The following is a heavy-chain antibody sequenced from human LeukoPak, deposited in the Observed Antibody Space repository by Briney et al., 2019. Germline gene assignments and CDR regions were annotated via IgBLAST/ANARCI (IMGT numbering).Heavy chain of an antibody. CDR1: GGSISSYY. J-gene: IGHJ6*03. V-gene: IGHV4-59*01. CDR2: IYYSGST. CDR3: ARGYYYYMDV. Sequence: PSETLSLTCTVSGGSISSYYWSWIRQPPGKGLEWIGYIYYSGSTNYNPSLRSRVTISVDTSKNQFSLKLSSVTAADTAVYYCARGYYYYMDVWGKGTTVTVSS.